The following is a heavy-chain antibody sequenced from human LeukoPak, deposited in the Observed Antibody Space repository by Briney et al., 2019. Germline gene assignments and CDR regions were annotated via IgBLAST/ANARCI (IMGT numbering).Heavy chain of an antibody. D-gene: IGHD1-26*01. CDR1: GGTFSSYA. J-gene: IGHJ6*03. CDR3: ATQIVGAINDYYYYYYMDV. CDR2: IIPIFGTA. V-gene: IGHV1-69*13. Sequence: GASVKVSCKASGGTFSSYAISWVRQAPGQGLEWMGGIIPIFGTANYAQKFQGRVTITADESTSTAYMELSSLRSEDTAVYYCATQIVGAINDYYYYYYMDVWGKGTTVTISS.